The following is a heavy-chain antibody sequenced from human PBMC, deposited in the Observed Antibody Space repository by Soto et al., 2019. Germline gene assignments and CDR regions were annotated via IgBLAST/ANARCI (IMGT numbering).Heavy chain of an antibody. J-gene: IGHJ4*02. V-gene: IGHV3-66*01. CDR1: GFTVSNRY. CDR3: VRDTHKDY. Sequence: ESGGGLVQPGGSLRLSCAASGFTVSNRYMSWVRQAPGKGLEWVSVMYSGGSPYYADSVKGRFTISRDNSKNTLYLQMNSLRAEDTAVYYCVRDTHKDYWGQGTLVTVSS. D-gene: IGHD2-15*01. CDR2: MYSGGSP.